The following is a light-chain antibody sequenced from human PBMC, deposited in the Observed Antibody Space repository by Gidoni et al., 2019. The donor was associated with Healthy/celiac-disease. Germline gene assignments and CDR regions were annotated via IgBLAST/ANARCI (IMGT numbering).Light chain of an antibody. CDR2: KAS. CDR3: QQYNSYWT. J-gene: IGKJ1*01. Sequence: DIQMTQSPSTLSASVGDRVTITCRASQSNSSRLGWYQQKPGKAPKLLIYKASSVESGVPSRYSGSGSGTEFTLTISSLQPDDFATYFCQQYNSYWTFGQGTKVEIK. CDR1: QSNSSR. V-gene: IGKV1-5*03.